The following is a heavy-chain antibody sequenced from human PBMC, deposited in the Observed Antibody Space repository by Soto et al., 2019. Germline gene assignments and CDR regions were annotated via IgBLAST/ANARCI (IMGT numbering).Heavy chain of an antibody. Sequence: QITLKESGPTLVKPTQTLTLTCTFSGFSLSTSGVGVGWIRQPPGKALEWLALIYWDDDKRYSASLKSRLTITKDTSKNQVVLTMTNMDPVDTGTYYCALMYYDILTCQFRPFDYWGQGTLVTVSS. V-gene: IGHV2-5*02. CDR3: ALMYYDILTCQFRPFDY. J-gene: IGHJ4*02. D-gene: IGHD3-9*01. CDR1: GFSLSTSGVG. CDR2: IYWDDDK.